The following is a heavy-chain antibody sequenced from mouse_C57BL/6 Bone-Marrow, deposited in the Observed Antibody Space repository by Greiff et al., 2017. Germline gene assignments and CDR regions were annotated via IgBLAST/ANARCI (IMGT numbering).Heavy chain of an antibody. V-gene: IGHV1-7*01. J-gene: IGHJ2*01. CDR2: INPSSGYT. D-gene: IGHD2-4*01. Sequence: QVQLQQSGAELAKPGASVKLSCKASGYTFTSYWMHWVKQRPGQGLEWIGYINPSSGYTSYNQKFKVKATVTADKSSSTAYMQLSSLTYEDSAVYYCARTYYDYYGKGYWGQGTTLTVSS. CDR1: GYTFTSYW. CDR3: ARTYYDYYGKGY.